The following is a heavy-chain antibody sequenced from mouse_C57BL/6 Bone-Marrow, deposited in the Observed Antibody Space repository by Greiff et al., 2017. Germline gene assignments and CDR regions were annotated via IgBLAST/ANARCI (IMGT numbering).Heavy chain of an antibody. J-gene: IGHJ3*01. V-gene: IGHV1-63*01. CDR2: IYPGGGYT. CDR3: ARYCSGFAY. CDR1: GYTFTNYW. Sequence: QVQLKESGAELVRPGTSVKMSCKASGYTFTNYWIGWAKQRPGHGLEWIGDIYPGGGYTNYNEKFKGKATLTADKSSSTAYMQFSSLTSEDSAIYYCARYCSGFAYWGQGTLFTVSA.